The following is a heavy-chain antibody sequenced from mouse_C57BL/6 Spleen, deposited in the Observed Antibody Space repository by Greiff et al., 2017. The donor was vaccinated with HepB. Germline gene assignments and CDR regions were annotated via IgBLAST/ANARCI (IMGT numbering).Heavy chain of an antibody. CDR3: ARNYYGSREDAMDY. V-gene: IGHV5-17*01. Sequence: DVMLVESGGGLVKPGGSLKLSCAASGLTFSDYGMHWVRQAPEKGLEWVAYISSGSSTIYYADTVKGRFTISRDNAKNTLFLQMTSLRSEDTAMYYCARNYYGSREDAMDYWGQGTSVTVSS. D-gene: IGHD1-1*01. CDR1: GLTFSDYG. J-gene: IGHJ4*01. CDR2: ISSGSSTI.